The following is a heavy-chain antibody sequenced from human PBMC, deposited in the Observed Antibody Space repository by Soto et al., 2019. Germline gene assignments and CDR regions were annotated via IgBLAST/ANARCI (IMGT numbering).Heavy chain of an antibody. CDR1: GGTFSSYT. CDR2: IIPILGIA. D-gene: IGHD6-13*01. J-gene: IGHJ3*02. CDR3: ALGRKYSSSWRKYDAFDI. Sequence: QVQLVQSGAEVKKPGSSVKVSCKASGGTFSSYTISWVRQAPGQGLEWMGRIIPILGIANYAQKFQSRVTITADKSTSTAYMELSSLRSEDTAVYYCALGRKYSSSWRKYDAFDIWGQGTMVTVSS. V-gene: IGHV1-69*02.